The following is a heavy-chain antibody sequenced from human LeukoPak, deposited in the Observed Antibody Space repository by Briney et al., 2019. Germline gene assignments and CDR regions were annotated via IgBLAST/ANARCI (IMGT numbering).Heavy chain of an antibody. J-gene: IGHJ5*02. Sequence: ASVKVSYKASGYTFTSYGISWVRQAPGQRLEWLGWISAYNGNTNYAQKLQARVTMTPDTSTSTAYMELRSLRSDDTAVYYCARDRGEPKNWFDPWGQGTLVTVSS. CDR3: ARDRGEPKNWFDP. V-gene: IGHV1-18*01. CDR1: GYTFTSYG. CDR2: ISAYNGNT. D-gene: IGHD3-10*01.